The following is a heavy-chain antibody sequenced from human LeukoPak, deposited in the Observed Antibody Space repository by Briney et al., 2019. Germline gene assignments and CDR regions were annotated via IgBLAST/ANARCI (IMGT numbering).Heavy chain of an antibody. CDR1: GDSVSSANTA. CDR2: TYYRSKWYT. Sequence: SQTLSLTCAISGDSVSSANTAWNWIRQSPSRGLEWLGRTYYRSKWYTDYAVSVRSRITINPDTSKNQFSLQLNSVTPEDTAVYYCARVDYGSGRFYDCWGQGTLVTVSS. V-gene: IGHV6-1*01. D-gene: IGHD3-10*01. J-gene: IGHJ4*02. CDR3: ARVDYGSGRFYDC.